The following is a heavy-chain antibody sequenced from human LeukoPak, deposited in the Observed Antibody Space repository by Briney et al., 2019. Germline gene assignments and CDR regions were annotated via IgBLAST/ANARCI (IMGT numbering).Heavy chain of an antibody. D-gene: IGHD2-2*01. V-gene: IGHV3-48*03. CDR3: VRDGRGYCGRTSCRPFDR. Sequence: PGGSLRLSCEASGFTFSAYEMNWVRQAPGKGLESVSYISGSGSSTSYADSVKGRFTISRDNAKNSVFLQMNSLRPEDTAVYYCVRDGRGYCGRTSCRPFDRWGQGTLVTVSS. CDR1: GFTFSAYE. J-gene: IGHJ4*02. CDR2: ISGSGSST.